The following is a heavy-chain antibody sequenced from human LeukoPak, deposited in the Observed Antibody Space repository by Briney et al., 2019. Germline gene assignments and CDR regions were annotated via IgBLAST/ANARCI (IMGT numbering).Heavy chain of an antibody. CDR2: ISYDGSNK. V-gene: IGHV3-30*03. CDR1: GFTFSSYG. Sequence: PGGSLRLSCAASGFTFSSYGMHWVRQAPGKGLEWVAVISYDGSNKYYADSVKGRFTISRDNSKNTLYLQMNSLRAEDTAVYYCATTAPTIFGVVTPPEYWGQGTLVTVSS. D-gene: IGHD3-3*01. J-gene: IGHJ4*02. CDR3: ATTAPTIFGVVTPPEY.